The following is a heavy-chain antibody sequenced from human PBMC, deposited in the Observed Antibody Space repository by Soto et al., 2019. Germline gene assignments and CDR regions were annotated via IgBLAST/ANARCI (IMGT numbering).Heavy chain of an antibody. D-gene: IGHD2-21*02. V-gene: IGHV3-30-3*01. CDR1: GFTFSSYA. CDR2: ISYDGSNK. CDR3: ASYTLPYCGGDCSYAFDI. Sequence: GSLRLSCAASGFTFSSYAMSWVRQAPGKGLEWVAFISYDGSNKYYADSVKGRFTISRDNSKNTLYLQMNSLRTEDTAVYYCASYTLPYCGGDCSYAFDIWGQGTMVTVSS. J-gene: IGHJ3*02.